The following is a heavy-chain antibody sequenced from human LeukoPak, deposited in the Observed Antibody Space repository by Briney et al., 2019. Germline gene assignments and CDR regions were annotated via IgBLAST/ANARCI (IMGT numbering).Heavy chain of an antibody. CDR1: GLTFSSYD. CDR3: VLGAYWNDDKNAFHI. D-gene: IGHD1-1*01. J-gene: IGHJ3*02. V-gene: IGHV3-13*01. Sequence: GGSLRLSCAASGLTFSSYDIHWVRQAPGKGLEWVSSIGATGDTYYTDSVKGRFTISRENAKKSLYLQESSLRVEDTAVYFCVLGAYWNDDKNAFHIWGPGTMVTVSS. CDR2: IGATGDT.